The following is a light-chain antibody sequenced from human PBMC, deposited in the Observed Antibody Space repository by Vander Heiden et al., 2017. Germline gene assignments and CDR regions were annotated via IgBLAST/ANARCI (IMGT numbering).Light chain of an antibody. CDR2: GRN. V-gene: IGLV3-19*01. CDR1: SLRTYS. CDR3: NSRDSSGYHVI. Sequence: SELPQAPAVSVALGQTVTITCPGDSLRTYSASWYQQKPGQAPLLVIYGRNNRPSGIPDRFSGSKSGSTASLTSTGAQAEDEADYYCNSRDSSGYHVIFGGGTKLTVL. J-gene: IGLJ2*01.